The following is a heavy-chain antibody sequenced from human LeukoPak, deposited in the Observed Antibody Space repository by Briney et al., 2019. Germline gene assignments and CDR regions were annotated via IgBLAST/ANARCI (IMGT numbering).Heavy chain of an antibody. CDR1: GGTFSSYA. J-gene: IGHJ5*02. Sequence: SVKVSCKASGGTFSSYAISWVRQAPGQGLEWMGGIIPIFGTANYAQKFQGRVTITADESTSTAYMELSGLRSEDTAVYYCASDSIAAAGTRWFDPWGQGTLVTVSS. CDR3: ASDSIAAAGTRWFDP. CDR2: IIPIFGTA. D-gene: IGHD6-13*01. V-gene: IGHV1-69*13.